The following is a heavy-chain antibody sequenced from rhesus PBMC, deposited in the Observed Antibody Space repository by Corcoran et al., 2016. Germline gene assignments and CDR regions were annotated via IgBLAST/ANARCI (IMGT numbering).Heavy chain of an antibody. V-gene: IGHV4-169*01. CDR1: GGSISSSY. Sequence: QLQLQESGPGLVKPSETLSVTCAVSGGSISSSYWRLIRQAPGKGLEWIGYIYGSGSSTNYNPSLKSRVTRSVDTSKNQFSLKLSSVTAADTAVYYCVRGDYYSGSYYYWYFDIWGPGTPITISS. CDR3: VRGDYYSGSYYYWYFDI. D-gene: IGHD3-16*01. CDR2: IYGSGSST. J-gene: IGHJ2*01.